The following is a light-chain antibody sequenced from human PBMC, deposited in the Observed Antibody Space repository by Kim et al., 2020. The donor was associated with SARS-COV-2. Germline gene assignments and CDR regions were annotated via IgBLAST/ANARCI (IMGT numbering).Light chain of an antibody. CDR3: QRANSFPGT. J-gene: IGKJ2*01. Sequence: DIQMTQSPSSVSASVGDTVTFSCRASQDISTWLVWYQQRPGKAPKLLISAASTLESGVPSRFSGSGSGTDFTLTISSLQAEDFAIYYCQRANSFPGTFGQGTKLAI. CDR2: AAS. V-gene: IGKV1-12*01. CDR1: QDISTW.